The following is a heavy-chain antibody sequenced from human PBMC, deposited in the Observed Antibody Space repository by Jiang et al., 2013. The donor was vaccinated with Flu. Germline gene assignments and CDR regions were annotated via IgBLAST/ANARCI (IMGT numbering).Heavy chain of an antibody. CDR2: IKQDGSEK. V-gene: IGHV3-7*01. CDR3: ARARITTSYYFDY. D-gene: IGHD2/OR15-2a*01. CDR1: GFTFSSYW. J-gene: IGHJ4*02. Sequence: ESRGRLGPASGGTLRLSCAASGFTFSSYWMSWVRQAPGRGLEWVANIKQDGSEKYYVDSVKGRFTISRDNAKNSLYLQMNSLRAEDTAVYYCARARITTSYYFDYWGQGTLVTVSS.